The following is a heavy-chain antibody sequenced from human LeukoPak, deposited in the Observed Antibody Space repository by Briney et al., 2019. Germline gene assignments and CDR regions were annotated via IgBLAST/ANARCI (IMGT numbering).Heavy chain of an antibody. CDR1: GFTFSSSA. V-gene: IGHV3-30-3*01. CDR2: ISYDGSNK. D-gene: IGHD1-26*01. CDR3: ARDRKWELLYYYYGMDV. Sequence: GGSLRLSCAASGFTFSSSAMHWVRQAPGKGLEWVAFISYDGSNKYDADSVKGRFTISRDNSKDTVYLQMNSLRAEDTAVYYCARDRKWELLYYYYGMDVWGQGTTVTVSS. J-gene: IGHJ6*02.